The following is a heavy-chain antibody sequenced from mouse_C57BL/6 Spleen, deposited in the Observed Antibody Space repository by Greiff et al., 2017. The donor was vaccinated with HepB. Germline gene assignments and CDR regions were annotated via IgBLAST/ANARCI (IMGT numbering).Heavy chain of an antibody. CDR2: IDPETGGT. Sequence: VQLVESGAELVRPGASVTLSCKASGYTFTDYEMHWVKQTPVHGLEWIGAIDPETGGTAYNQKFKGKAILTADKSSSTAYMELRSLTSEDSAVYYCTRWGYDVGDYFDYWGQGTTLTVSS. CDR1: GYTFTDYE. CDR3: TRWGYDVGDYFDY. V-gene: IGHV1-15*01. J-gene: IGHJ2*01. D-gene: IGHD2-2*01.